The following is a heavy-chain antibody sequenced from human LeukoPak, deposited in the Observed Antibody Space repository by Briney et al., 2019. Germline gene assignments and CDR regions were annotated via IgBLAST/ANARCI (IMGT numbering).Heavy chain of an antibody. Sequence: PSETLSLTCTVSGGSISSSSSYWGCIRQPPGKGLEWIGSIYHSGSTFNNPSLKSRVTISVDASKNQFSLKLSSVSAADTAVYYCARSGGASDFDYWGQGTLVTVSS. CDR3: ARSGGASDFDY. CDR2: IYHSGST. CDR1: GGSISSSSSY. V-gene: IGHV4-39*01. J-gene: IGHJ4*02. D-gene: IGHD1-26*01.